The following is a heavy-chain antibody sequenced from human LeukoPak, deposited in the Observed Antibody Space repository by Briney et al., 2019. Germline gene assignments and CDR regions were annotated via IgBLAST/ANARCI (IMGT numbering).Heavy chain of an antibody. V-gene: IGHV3-23*03. J-gene: IGHJ3*02. Sequence: PGGSLRLSCAASGFSFSTYAMNWVRQAPAKGLEWVSVIYSVGSTYYADSVRGRFTISRDNSKNTLYLQMNSLRAEDTAVYYCAKALVVGGEWFGELFADAFDIWGQGTMVTVSS. CDR1: GFSFSTYA. CDR2: IYSVGST. D-gene: IGHD3-10*01. CDR3: AKALVVGGEWFGELFADAFDI.